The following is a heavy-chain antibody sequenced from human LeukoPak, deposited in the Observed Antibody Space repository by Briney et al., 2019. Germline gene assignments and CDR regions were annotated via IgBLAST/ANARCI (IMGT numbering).Heavy chain of an antibody. Sequence: GGSLRLSCAASGFTFSSYAMHWVRQAPGKGLEWVAVISYDGSNKYYADSVKGRFTISRDNSKNTLYLQMNSLRAEDTAVYYCAMLVDTAMDHFGYWGQGTLVTVSS. CDR3: AMLVDTAMDHFGY. V-gene: IGHV3-30*04. CDR2: ISYDGSNK. D-gene: IGHD5-18*01. CDR1: GFTFSSYA. J-gene: IGHJ4*02.